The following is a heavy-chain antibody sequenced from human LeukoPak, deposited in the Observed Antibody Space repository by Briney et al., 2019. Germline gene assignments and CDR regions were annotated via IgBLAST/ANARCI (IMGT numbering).Heavy chain of an antibody. Sequence: GGSLRLSCAASGFTFSSYAMGWVRQAPGKGLEWVSAISDSGYGTYYADSVKGRFTISRDNSKNTLYLQMNSLRAEDTAVYYCVRYCNGGSCYRAAFDVWGPGTMVTVSS. D-gene: IGHD2-15*01. J-gene: IGHJ3*01. V-gene: IGHV3-23*01. CDR1: GFTFSSYA. CDR2: ISDSGYGT. CDR3: VRYCNGGSCYRAAFDV.